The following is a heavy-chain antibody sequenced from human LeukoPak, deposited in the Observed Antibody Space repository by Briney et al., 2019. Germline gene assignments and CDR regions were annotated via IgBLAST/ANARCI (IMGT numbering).Heavy chain of an antibody. CDR1: GFTFSSYA. CDR3: ARDQALYYYYYDMDV. Sequence: GGSLRPSCAASGFTFSSYAMHWVRQAPGKGLEWVAVISYDGSNKYYADSVKGRFTISRDNSKNTLYLQMNSLRAEDTAVYYCARDQALYYYYYDMDVWGQGTTVTVSS. CDR2: ISYDGSNK. V-gene: IGHV3-30-3*01. J-gene: IGHJ6*02.